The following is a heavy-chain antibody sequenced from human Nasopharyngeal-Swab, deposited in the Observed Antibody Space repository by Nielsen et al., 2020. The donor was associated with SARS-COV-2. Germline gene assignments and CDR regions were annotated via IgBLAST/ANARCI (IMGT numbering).Heavy chain of an antibody. CDR2: ISAYNDNT. D-gene: IGHD3-10*01. Sequence: WVRQAPGQGLEWMGWISAYNDNTNYAQKLQGRVTMTTDTSTSTAYMELRSLRSDDTAVYYCARGFGELSPPWGQGTLVTVSS. V-gene: IGHV1-18*01. CDR3: ARGFGELSPP. J-gene: IGHJ5*02.